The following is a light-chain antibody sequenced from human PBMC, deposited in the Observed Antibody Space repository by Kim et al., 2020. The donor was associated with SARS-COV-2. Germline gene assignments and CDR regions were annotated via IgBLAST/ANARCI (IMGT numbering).Light chain of an antibody. J-gene: IGKJ1*01. Sequence: ASVGDRVTITCRASQDISNYLAWFQLKPGKAPKLLLYAASALQPGVPCRFSGSGSGTDFTLTVTSLQPEDVATYYCQKCDSAPWTFGQGTKVDIK. CDR3: QKCDSAPWT. CDR1: QDISNY. CDR2: AAS. V-gene: IGKV1-27*01.